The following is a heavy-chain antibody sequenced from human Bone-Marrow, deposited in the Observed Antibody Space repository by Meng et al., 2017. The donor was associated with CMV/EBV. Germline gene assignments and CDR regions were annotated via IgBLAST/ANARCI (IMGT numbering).Heavy chain of an antibody. V-gene: IGHV3-11*04. CDR1: GFTVSSNY. CDR2: ISTSGSSI. CDR3: AREGPQASDFWSNYYKPLDY. J-gene: IGHJ4*02. D-gene: IGHD3-3*01. Sequence: GGSLRLSCAASGFTVSSNYMSWVRQAPGKGLEWISYISTSGSSIYYADSVEGRFTISRDNAKSSLYLEMTGLRGEDTAIYYCAREGPQASDFWSNYYKPLDYWGQGTLVTVSS.